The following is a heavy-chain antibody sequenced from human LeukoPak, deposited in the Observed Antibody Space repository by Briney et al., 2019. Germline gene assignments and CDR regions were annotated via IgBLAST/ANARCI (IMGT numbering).Heavy chain of an antibody. V-gene: IGHV3-21*01. D-gene: IGHD1-26*01. J-gene: IGHJ6*03. CDR3: SRDLSGSDMDV. CDR2: ISSSSSYI. CDR1: GFTISSYS. Sequence: GGTLRLSSAASGFTISSYSMNWVRQAPGKGLEWVSSISSSSSYIYYADSVKGRFTISRDNAKNSLYLQMNSLRAEDTAVYYCSRDLSGSDMDVWGKGNTVTVSS.